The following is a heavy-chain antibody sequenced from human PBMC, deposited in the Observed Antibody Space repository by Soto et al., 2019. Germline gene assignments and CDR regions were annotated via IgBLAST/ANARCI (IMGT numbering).Heavy chain of an antibody. CDR2: VYNSGST. CDR3: ARVPLTTYFDL. CDR1: GGSVSGGSYC. V-gene: IGHV4-61*01. Sequence: QVQLQESGPGLVKPSETLSLTCTVSGGSVSGGSYCWSWIRQPPGKGLECIGYVYNSGSTTYNPSLRSRVNISVHPPKHPFSLGLRSVTAADTAVYYCARVPLTTYFDLWGRGTLVTVSS. J-gene: IGHJ2*01. D-gene: IGHD3-9*01.